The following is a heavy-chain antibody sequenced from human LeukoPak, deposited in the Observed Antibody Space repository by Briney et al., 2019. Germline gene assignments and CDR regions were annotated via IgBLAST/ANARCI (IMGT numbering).Heavy chain of an antibody. CDR1: GFTFSGYE. V-gene: IGHV3-48*03. CDR3: ARNIRWYFDL. J-gene: IGHJ2*01. D-gene: IGHD2-2*02. CDR2: ISSSGSTI. Sequence: GGSLRLSCADSGFTFSGYEMNWVRQAPGKGLEWVSYISSSGSTIYYADSVKGRFTISRDNAKNSLYLQMNRLRAEDTAVYYCARNIRWYFDLWGRGTLVTVSS.